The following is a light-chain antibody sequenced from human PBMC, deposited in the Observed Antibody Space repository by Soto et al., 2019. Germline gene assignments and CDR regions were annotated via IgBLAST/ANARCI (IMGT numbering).Light chain of an antibody. J-gene: IGKJ1*01. CDR2: GAS. CDR3: QKYGSAPWT. V-gene: IGKV3-20*01. CDR1: QSVSSSY. Sequence: EIVLTQSPGTLSLSPGERATLSCRASQSVSSSYLAWYQQKPGQAPRLLIYGASSMATGIPDRFSGSGSGTDFTLNISRLEPEDFAVYYCQKYGSAPWTFGQGTNVEIK.